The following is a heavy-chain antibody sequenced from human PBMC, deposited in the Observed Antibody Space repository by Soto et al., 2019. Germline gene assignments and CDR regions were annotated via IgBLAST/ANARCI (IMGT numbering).Heavy chain of an antibody. V-gene: IGHV3-48*01. J-gene: IGHJ4*02. CDR2: IRSSGSPT. CDR1: GFAFSNYS. Sequence: GSLRLSCVASGFAFSNYSMNWVRQAPGKGLEWVSYIRSSGSPTYYAGSVKGRFTISRDNAKKSLYLQMNSLRAEDTAVYYCARMTSSISPGCWGQGTLVTSPQ. CDR3: ARMTSSISPGC. D-gene: IGHD2-2*01.